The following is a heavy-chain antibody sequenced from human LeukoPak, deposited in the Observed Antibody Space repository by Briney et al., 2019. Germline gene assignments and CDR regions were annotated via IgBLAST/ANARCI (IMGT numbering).Heavy chain of an antibody. CDR1: GFSINNNG. Sequence: GGSLRLSCVVSGFSINNNGLSWFRQAPGKGLEWVSDMSGVGNTYYAESVKGRFTISRDNFKNTFFLQMDSLRAEDTALYYATGHGSNSYWGQGALVAVSS. J-gene: IGHJ4*02. CDR3: TGHGSNSY. CDR2: MSGVGNT. V-gene: IGHV3-23*01. D-gene: IGHD5-24*01.